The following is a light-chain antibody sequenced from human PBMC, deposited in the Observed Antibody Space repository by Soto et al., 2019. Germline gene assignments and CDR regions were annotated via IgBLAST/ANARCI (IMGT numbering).Light chain of an antibody. J-gene: IGKJ2*03. CDR3: QQYGSSTYS. CDR2: GAS. CDR1: QSVSSSY. V-gene: IGKV3-20*01. Sequence: EIVVTQSPGTLSLSPRLRATLSCRASQSVSSSYLAWYQQKPGQAPRLLMYGASSRATGIPDRFSGGGSATVFTLTISRMEPEGFAVYYCQQYGSSTYSFGQGKKLVI.